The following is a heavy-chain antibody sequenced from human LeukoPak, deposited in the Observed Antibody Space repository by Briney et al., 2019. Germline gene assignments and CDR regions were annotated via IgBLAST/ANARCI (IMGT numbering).Heavy chain of an antibody. CDR1: GYSISSGYY. CDR2: IYHSETT. J-gene: IGHJ6*03. V-gene: IGHV4-38-2*01. CDR3: ARVPREYDAISYYYYMDV. Sequence: PSETLSLTCPVSGYSISSGYYWGWIRQPPGKGLEWIGSIYHSETTYYNPSLKSRVTISVDTSKNQFSLKLSSVTAADTAVYYCARVPREYDAISYYYYMDVWGKGTTVTVSS. D-gene: IGHD2/OR15-2a*01.